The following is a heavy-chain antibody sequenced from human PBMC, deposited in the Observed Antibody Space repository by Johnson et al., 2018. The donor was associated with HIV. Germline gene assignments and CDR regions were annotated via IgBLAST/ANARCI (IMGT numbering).Heavy chain of an antibody. CDR2: IHPSDSDT. CDR1: GYTFTSYW. CDR3: APWDGYEDYAMDY. Sequence: QVQLQQPGAELVKPGASVKVSCKASGYTFTSYWMHWVKQRPGQGLEWIGRIHPSDSDTNYNQKFKGKATLTVDKSSSTPYMQLSSVTSEDSAVYYCAPWDGYEDYAMDYGGQGTSVTVSS. V-gene: IGHV1-46*01. D-gene: IGHD2-8*01. J-gene: IGHJ4*01.